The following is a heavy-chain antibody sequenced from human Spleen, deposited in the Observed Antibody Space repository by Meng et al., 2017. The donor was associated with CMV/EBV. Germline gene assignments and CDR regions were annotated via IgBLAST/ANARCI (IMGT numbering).Heavy chain of an antibody. CDR3: ARDWRVDIVVSFDL. J-gene: IGHJ4*02. CDR2: YFYRGST. D-gene: IGHD5-12*01. CDR1: GASIGTGTYY. V-gene: IGHV4-39*06. Sequence: SETLSLTCTVSGASIGTGTYYWGWIRQPPGKGLEWIGSYFYRGSTYYSTSRKSRVTISVDTSKNQVPLRLTSVTAADTAVYYCARDWRVDIVVSFDLWGQGTLVTVSS.